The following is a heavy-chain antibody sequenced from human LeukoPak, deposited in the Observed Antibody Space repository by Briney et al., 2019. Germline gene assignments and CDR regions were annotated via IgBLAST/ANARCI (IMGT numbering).Heavy chain of an antibody. CDR1: GFTFSVYS. CDR3: ARDLGYCTSSSCQPDYYYYGMDV. CDR2: ITSSSNYK. Sequence: AGYLTLSCAASGFTFSVYSMNWVRQAPGKGLEWVSSITSSSNYKYYADSVKGRFTISRANAKNSLFLQMNSLRADDTAVYFCARDLGYCTSSSCQPDYYYYGMDVWGKGTTVTVSS. J-gene: IGHJ6*04. D-gene: IGHD2-15*01. V-gene: IGHV3-21*01.